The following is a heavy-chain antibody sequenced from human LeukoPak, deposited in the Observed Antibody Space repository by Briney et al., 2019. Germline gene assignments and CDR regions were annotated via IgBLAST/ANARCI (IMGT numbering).Heavy chain of an antibody. CDR3: AKDQYSSGWYAFDY. J-gene: IGHJ4*02. V-gene: IGHV3-23*01. CDR2: ISGSGGST. Sequence: PGGSLRLSCAASGFTFSSYAMSWVRQAPGKGLEWVSAISGSGGSTYYADSVKGRFTISRDNSKNTLYLQMNSLRAEDAAVYYCAKDQYSSGWYAFDYWGQGTLVTVSS. D-gene: IGHD6-19*01. CDR1: GFTFSSYA.